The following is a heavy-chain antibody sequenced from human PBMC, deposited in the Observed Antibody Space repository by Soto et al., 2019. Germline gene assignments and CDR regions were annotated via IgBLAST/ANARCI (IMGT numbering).Heavy chain of an antibody. V-gene: IGHV4-39*01. Sequence: LSLTCIVSGESISSSSYYWGWIRQPPGTGLDWIGSIYYSGRTYYNPSFKGRVTISIDTSKNQFSLKLSSVTATDTAVYYCARQRTTVVTQAYFDHWGQGXLVTVYS. D-gene: IGHD2-21*02. CDR3: ARQRTTVVTQAYFDH. CDR1: GESISSSSYY. CDR2: IYYSGRT. J-gene: IGHJ4*02.